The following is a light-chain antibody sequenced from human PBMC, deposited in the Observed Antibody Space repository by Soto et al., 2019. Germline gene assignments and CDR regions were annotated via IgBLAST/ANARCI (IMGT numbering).Light chain of an antibody. Sequence: DIQMTQSPSTLSASVGDRVTITCRASQSISSWLAWYQQKPGKAPKLLIYKASILESGVPSRFSGSGSGTEFTLTISRLQPDDFATYYCQQYNSYSTFGQGTKVEIK. J-gene: IGKJ1*01. CDR1: QSISSW. CDR3: QQYNSYST. CDR2: KAS. V-gene: IGKV1-5*03.